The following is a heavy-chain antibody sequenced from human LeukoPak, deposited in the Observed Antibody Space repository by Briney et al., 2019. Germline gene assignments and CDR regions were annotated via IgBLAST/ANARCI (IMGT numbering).Heavy chain of an antibody. Sequence: SETLSLTCTVSGGSISSHYWGWIRQPPGKGLEWIGYIYYSGSTNYNPSLKSRVTISVDTSKNQFSLKLSSVTAADTAVYYCALAAAGIFDYWGQGTLVTVSS. CDR3: ALAAAGIFDY. D-gene: IGHD6-13*01. CDR2: IYYSGST. V-gene: IGHV4-59*11. J-gene: IGHJ4*02. CDR1: GGSISSHY.